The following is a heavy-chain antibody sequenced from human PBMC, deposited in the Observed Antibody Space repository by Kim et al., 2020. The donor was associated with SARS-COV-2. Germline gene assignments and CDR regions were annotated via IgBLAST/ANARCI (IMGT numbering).Heavy chain of an antibody. D-gene: IGHD3-10*01. Sequence: YEDSGKGRFTISRDNAQNSLYLQMNSLRPEDTAVYFCARDMYYGSGSPDYWGQGTRVTVSS. V-gene: IGHV3-21*01. J-gene: IGHJ4*02. CDR3: ARDMYYGSGSPDY.